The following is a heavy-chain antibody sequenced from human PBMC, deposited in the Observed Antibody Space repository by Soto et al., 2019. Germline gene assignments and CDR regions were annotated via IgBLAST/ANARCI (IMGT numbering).Heavy chain of an antibody. CDR2: IIPIFGTA. J-gene: IGHJ4*02. D-gene: IGHD5-12*01. CDR3: ARSAAYLATLNY. V-gene: IGHV1-69*13. CDR1: GGTFSSYA. Sequence: EASVKVSCKASGGTFSSYAISWVRQAPGQGLEWMGGIIPIFGTANYAQKFQGRVTITADESTSTAYMELSSLRSEDTAVYYCARSAAYLATLNYWGQGTLVTVSS.